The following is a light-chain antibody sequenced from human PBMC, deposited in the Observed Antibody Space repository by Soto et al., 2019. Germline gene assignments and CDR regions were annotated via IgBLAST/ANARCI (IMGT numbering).Light chain of an antibody. V-gene: IGKV1-39*01. CDR2: GTS. CDR3: QQSRDTPYV. J-gene: IGKJ1*01. CDR1: QSIRSF. Sequence: DIQMTQSPASLSASVGDRVTITCRASQSIRSFLNWYQQKPGKAPKLLIYGTSSLQDVVPSRFSGSGSGTESTLTISSLEHEDFASYCCQQSRDTPYVVGPGAKVEVK.